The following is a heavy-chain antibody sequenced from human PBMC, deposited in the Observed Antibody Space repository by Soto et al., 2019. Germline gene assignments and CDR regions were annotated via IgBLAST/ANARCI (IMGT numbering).Heavy chain of an antibody. V-gene: IGHV4-30-4*01. CDR2: IYNSGGS. J-gene: IGHJ4*02. CDR3: VGTGTTDDY. D-gene: IGHD4-17*01. CDR1: GASVRSGDYY. Sequence: QVQLQESGPGLVKPSQTLSLTCSVSGASVRSGDYYWSCIRQAPGKGLEWIGYIYNSGGSYYNPSLKGRLTISIDTSKNQISLKLNSVTAADTAIYYCVGTGTTDDYWGRGTLVTVSS.